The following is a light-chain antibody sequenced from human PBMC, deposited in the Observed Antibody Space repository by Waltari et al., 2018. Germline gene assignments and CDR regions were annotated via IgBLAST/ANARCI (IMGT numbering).Light chain of an antibody. Sequence: DIQMTQSPSSLSASVGDRVTITCRASQAIRNDLGWFQQNQGKAPKRLIHGASRLQSGVPSRFSGSGSGTEFTLTINSLQPEDFATYYCLQHNSYPLTFGGGTKVEIK. J-gene: IGKJ4*01. CDR3: LQHNSYPLT. V-gene: IGKV1-17*01. CDR1: QAIRND. CDR2: GAS.